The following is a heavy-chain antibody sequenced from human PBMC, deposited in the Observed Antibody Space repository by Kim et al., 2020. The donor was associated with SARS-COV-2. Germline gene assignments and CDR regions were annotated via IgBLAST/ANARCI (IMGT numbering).Heavy chain of an antibody. CDR3: AREKIAVAGTDFDY. CDR1: GYTFTGYY. V-gene: IGHV1-2*02. Sequence: ASVKVSCKASGYTFTGYYMHWVRQAPGQGLEWMGWINPNSGGTNYAQKFQGRVTMTRDTSIRTAYMELSRLRSDDTAVYYCAREKIAVAGTDFDYWGQGTLVTVSS. CDR2: INPNSGGT. D-gene: IGHD6-19*01. J-gene: IGHJ4*02.